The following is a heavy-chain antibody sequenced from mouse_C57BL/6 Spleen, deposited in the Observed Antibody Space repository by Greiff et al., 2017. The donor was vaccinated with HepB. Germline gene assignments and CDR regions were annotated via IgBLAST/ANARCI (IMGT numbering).Heavy chain of an antibody. CDR2: IDPETGGT. V-gene: IGHV1-15*01. D-gene: IGHD1-1*01. CDR1: GYTFTDYE. Sequence: VQLQQSGAELVRPGASVTLSCKASGYTFTDYEMHWVKQTPVHGLEWIGAIDPETGGTAYNQKFKGKAILTADKSSSTAYMELRSLTSEDSAVYYCTRWYYGSSYEYFDVWGTGTTVTVSS. CDR3: TRWYYGSSYEYFDV. J-gene: IGHJ1*03.